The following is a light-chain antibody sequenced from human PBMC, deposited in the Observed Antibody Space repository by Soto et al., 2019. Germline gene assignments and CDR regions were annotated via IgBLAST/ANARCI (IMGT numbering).Light chain of an antibody. CDR3: QQSYSTPIT. CDR1: QNISSY. J-gene: IGKJ5*01. V-gene: IGKV1-39*01. Sequence: DIQMTQSPSSLSASVGDRVTITCRASQNISSYLNWYQQKPGKAPKLLIYAASRLQSRVPSRFSGSGSGTDFTLTISSLQPEDFATYYCQQSYSTPITFGQGTRREIK. CDR2: AAS.